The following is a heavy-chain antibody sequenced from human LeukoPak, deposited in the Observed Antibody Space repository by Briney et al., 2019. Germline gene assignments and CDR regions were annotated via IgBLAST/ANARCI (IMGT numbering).Heavy chain of an antibody. CDR1: GGSISSHY. CDR3: ASGHSSGCFDY. V-gene: IGHV4-4*07. Sequence: SETLSLTCTVSGGSISSHYWSWIRQPAGKGLEWIGRIYTSGSTNYNPSLKSRVTMSVDTSKNQFSLKLSSVTAADTAVYYCASGHSSGCFDYWGQGTLVTVSS. D-gene: IGHD6-19*01. J-gene: IGHJ4*02. CDR2: IYTSGST.